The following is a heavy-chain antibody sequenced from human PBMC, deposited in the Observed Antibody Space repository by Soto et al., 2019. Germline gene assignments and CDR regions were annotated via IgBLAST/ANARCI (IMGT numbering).Heavy chain of an antibody. CDR1: GGTFSSYT. J-gene: IGHJ4*02. CDR3: ARDGSDDAFNY. Sequence: QVQLVQSGAEVKKPGSSVKVSCKASGGTFSSYTISWVRQARGQGLEWMGRILPNLGIANYAQKFQGRVTITADTSTSKIYMELSSLRSEDTAVYYCARDGSDDAFNYWGQGTVVTVSS. V-gene: IGHV1-69*08. D-gene: IGHD1-26*01. CDR2: ILPNLGIA.